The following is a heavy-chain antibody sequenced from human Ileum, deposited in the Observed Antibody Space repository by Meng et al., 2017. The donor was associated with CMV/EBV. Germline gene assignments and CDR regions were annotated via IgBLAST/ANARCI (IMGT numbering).Heavy chain of an antibody. J-gene: IGHJ4*02. Sequence: GESLKISCVASGFNFNRYWMSWVRQAPGKGLEWVANINQDASRKYYVDSVKGRFTISRDNAQKSLYLRMNSLRAEDTAVYYCARDLQNGYASSIKDYWGQGTLVTVSS. D-gene: IGHD3-16*01. CDR3: ARDLQNGYASSIKDY. V-gene: IGHV3-7*01. CDR2: INQDASRK. CDR1: GFNFNRYW.